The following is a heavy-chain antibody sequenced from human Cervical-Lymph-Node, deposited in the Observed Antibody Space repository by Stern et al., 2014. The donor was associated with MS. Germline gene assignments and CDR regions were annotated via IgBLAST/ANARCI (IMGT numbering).Heavy chain of an antibody. CDR3: ARDSSGYYYLNWFDP. Sequence: VQLVESGGGVVQPGRSLRLSCAASGFTFSSYGMHWVRQAPGKGLEWAAVIWYDGSNKYYADSVKGRFTIARDNSKNTLYLQMNSLRAEDTAVYYCARDSSGYYYLNWFDPWGQGTLVTVSS. V-gene: IGHV3-33*01. J-gene: IGHJ5*02. D-gene: IGHD3-22*01. CDR2: IWYDGSNK. CDR1: GFTFSSYG.